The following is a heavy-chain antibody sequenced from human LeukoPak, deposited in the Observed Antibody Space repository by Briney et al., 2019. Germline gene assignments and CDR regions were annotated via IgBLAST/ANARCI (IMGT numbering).Heavy chain of an antibody. J-gene: IGHJ4*02. D-gene: IGHD3/OR15-3a*01. CDR3: ARDISRMAGLYYFDS. CDR1: GGTLSSYA. Sequence: ASVKVSCKASGGTLSSYAISWVRQAPGQGLEWMGWTHPRTGATNSAQKFQGRVTMTRDTSISTAYMELSRLSSDDTAVYYCARDISRMAGLYYFDSWGQGTLVTVSS. V-gene: IGHV1-2*02. CDR2: THPRTGAT.